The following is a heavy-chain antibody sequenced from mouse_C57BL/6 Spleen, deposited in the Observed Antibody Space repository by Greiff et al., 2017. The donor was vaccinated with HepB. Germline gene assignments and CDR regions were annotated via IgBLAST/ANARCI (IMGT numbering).Heavy chain of an antibody. V-gene: IGHV5-17*01. CDR3: ARPWDGELFAY. J-gene: IGHJ3*01. D-gene: IGHD2-3*01. Sequence: EVQRVESGGGLVKPGGSLKLSCAASGFTFSDYGMHWVRQAPEKGLEWVAYISSGSSTIYYADTVKGRFTISRDNAKNTLFLQMTSLRSEDTAMYYCARPWDGELFAYWGQGTLVTVSA. CDR1: GFTFSDYG. CDR2: ISSGSSTI.